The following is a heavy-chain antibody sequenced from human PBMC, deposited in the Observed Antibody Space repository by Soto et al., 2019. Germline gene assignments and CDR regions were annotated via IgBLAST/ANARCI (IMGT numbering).Heavy chain of an antibody. D-gene: IGHD5-18*01. J-gene: IGHJ6*02. CDR1: GFTVSSNY. Sequence: VGSLRLSCAASGFTVSSNYMSWVRQAPGKGLEWVSVIYSGGSTYYADSVKGRFTISRDNSKNTLYLQMNSLRAEDTAVYYCARASTRGYSYGYRDDIDYYYYGMDVWGQGTTVTVSS. CDR3: ARASTRGYSYGYRDDIDYYYYGMDV. CDR2: IYSGGST. V-gene: IGHV3-53*01.